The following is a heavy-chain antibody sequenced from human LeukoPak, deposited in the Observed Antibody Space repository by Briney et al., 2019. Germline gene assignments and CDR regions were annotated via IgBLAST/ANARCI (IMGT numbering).Heavy chain of an antibody. D-gene: IGHD2-2*01. CDR1: GFTFSSYG. CDR3: AKDTSHLNFDY. CDR2: ISYDGSNK. J-gene: IGHJ4*02. V-gene: IGHV3-30*18. Sequence: PGGSLRLSCAASGFTFSSYGMHWVRQAPGKGLEWVAVISYDGSNKYYADSVKGRFTISRDNSKNTLYLQMNSLRAEDTAVYYCAKDTSHLNFDYWGQGTLVTVSS.